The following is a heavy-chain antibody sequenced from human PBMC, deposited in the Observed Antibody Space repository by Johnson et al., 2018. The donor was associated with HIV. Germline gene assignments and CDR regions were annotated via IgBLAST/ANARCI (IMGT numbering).Heavy chain of an antibody. CDR2: VWYDGSNK. D-gene: IGHD7-27*01. CDR1: GFTFSNYG. J-gene: IGHJ3*02. V-gene: IGHV3-33*06. CDR3: TKDRTNWGYDAFEI. Sequence: VQLVESGGGVVPPGRSLRLSCVASGFTFSNYGMHWVRQAPGKGLEWVAAVWYDGSNKYYANSVKGRFTIFRDNSENTMYLQMNRLRADDTAVYFCTKDRTNWGYDAFEIWGQVTMVTVSS.